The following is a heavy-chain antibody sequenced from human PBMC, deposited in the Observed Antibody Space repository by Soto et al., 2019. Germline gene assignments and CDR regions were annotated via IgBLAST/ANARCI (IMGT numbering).Heavy chain of an antibody. V-gene: IGHV5-51*01. CDR2: ISPGGSNT. D-gene: IGHD3-9*01. CDR1: GYSFSTYW. J-gene: IGHJ4*02. Sequence: GESLKISCQGSGYSFSTYWIAWVRQVPGKGLEWMGIISPGGSNTKYSQSFQGQVTISADKSISTAYLQWNSLKASDTAMYYCTRHAPYYDIFSGYYFDYWGQGTLVTVSS. CDR3: TRHAPYYDIFSGYYFDY.